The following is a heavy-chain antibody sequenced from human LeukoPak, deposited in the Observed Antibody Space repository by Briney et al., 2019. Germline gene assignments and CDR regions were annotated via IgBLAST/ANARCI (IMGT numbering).Heavy chain of an antibody. Sequence: SVKVSCKASGGTLSRFAISWVREAPGQGLEWRGEIIPIFGTAKYAQKFQGRVTITADESTSTAYMELSSVSSEDTAVYYCARQGDMTTVTIIFDYWGQGTLVTVSS. CDR3: ARQGDMTTVTIIFDY. D-gene: IGHD4-17*01. CDR2: IIPIFGTA. J-gene: IGHJ4*02. CDR1: GGTLSRFA. V-gene: IGHV1-69*01.